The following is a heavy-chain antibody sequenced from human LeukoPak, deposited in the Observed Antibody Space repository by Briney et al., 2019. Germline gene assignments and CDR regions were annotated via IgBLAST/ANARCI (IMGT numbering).Heavy chain of an antibody. D-gene: IGHD6-13*01. CDR1: GGSISSYY. Sequence: PSETLSLTCTVSGGSISSYYWSWIRQPPGKGLEWIGYIYYSGSTNYNPSLKSRVTISVDTSKNQFSLKLSSVTAADTAVYCCARTSSWGNNWFDPWGQGTLVTVSS. V-gene: IGHV4-59*01. CDR3: ARTSSWGNNWFDP. CDR2: IYYSGST. J-gene: IGHJ5*02.